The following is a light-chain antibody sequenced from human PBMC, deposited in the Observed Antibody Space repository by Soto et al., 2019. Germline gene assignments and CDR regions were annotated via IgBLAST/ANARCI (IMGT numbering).Light chain of an antibody. CDR2: AAS. CDR3: QHCYSTPIT. V-gene: IGKV1-39*01. Sequence: DIQMTQSPSSLSASVGDRVTITCRASQSISSYLNWYQQKPGKAPKLLIYAASSLQSGVPSRFSGSGSGRDFTLTISSLQPEDFATYHCQHCYSTPITFGQGTRLEIK. J-gene: IGKJ5*01. CDR1: QSISSY.